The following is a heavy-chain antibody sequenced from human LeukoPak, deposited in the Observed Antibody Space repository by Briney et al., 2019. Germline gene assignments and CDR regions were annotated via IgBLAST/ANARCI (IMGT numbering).Heavy chain of an antibody. V-gene: IGHV3-48*04. CDR1: GFTFSSYS. D-gene: IGHD5-12*01. J-gene: IGHJ4*02. CDR2: ISSSSSTI. Sequence: GGSLRLSCAASGFTFSSYSMNWVRQAPGKGLEWVSYISSSSSTIYYADSVKGRFTISRDNAKNSLYLQMNSLRAEDTAVYYCAKVSGYSGFGHFDYWGQGTLVTVSS. CDR3: AKVSGYSGFGHFDY.